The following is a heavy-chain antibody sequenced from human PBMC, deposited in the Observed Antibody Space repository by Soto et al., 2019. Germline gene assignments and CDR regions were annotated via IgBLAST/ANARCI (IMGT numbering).Heavy chain of an antibody. CDR1: GGSISSYY. Sequence: LSLTCTVSGGSISSYYWSWIRQPPGKGLEWIGYIYYSGSTNYNPSLKSRVTISVDTSKNQFSLKLSSVTAADTAVYYCARDRYGDGYQYNWFDPWGQGTLVTVSS. V-gene: IGHV4-59*01. D-gene: IGHD5-12*01. CDR2: IYYSGST. CDR3: ARDRYGDGYQYNWFDP. J-gene: IGHJ5*02.